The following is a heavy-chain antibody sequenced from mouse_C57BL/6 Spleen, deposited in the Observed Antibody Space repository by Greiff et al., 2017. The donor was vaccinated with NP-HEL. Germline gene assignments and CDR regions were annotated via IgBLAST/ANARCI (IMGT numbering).Heavy chain of an antibody. CDR3: ARYKDDGYSFAY. CDR2: IRNKANGYTT. V-gene: IGHV7-3*01. CDR1: GFTFTDYY. Sequence: EVQVVESGGGLVQPGGSLSLSCAASGFTFTDYYMSWVRQPPGKALEWLGFIRNKANGYTTAYSASVKGRFTISRDNSQSILYLQMNALRAEDSATYYCARYKDDGYSFAYWGQGTLVTVSA. D-gene: IGHD2-3*01. J-gene: IGHJ3*01.